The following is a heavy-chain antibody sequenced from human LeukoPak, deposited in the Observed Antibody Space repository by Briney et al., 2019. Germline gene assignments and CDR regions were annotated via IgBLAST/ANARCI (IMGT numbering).Heavy chain of an antibody. V-gene: IGHV4-61*02. CDR1: GGSISSGSYY. CDR3: ARDSGSSRNSYYYYYMDV. D-gene: IGHD6-6*01. J-gene: IGHJ6*03. Sequence: SQTLSLTCTVSGGSISSGSYYWSWLRQPAGKGLEWIGRIYTSGSTNCNPSLKSRVTISVDTSKNQFSLKLSSVPAADTAVYYCARDSGSSRNSYYYYYMDVWGKGTTVTVSS. CDR2: IYTSGST.